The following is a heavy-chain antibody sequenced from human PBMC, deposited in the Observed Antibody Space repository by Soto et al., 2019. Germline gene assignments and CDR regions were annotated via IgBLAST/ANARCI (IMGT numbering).Heavy chain of an antibody. V-gene: IGHV3-21*06. Sequence: LRLSCVASGFAFRSYGMNWVRQAPGKGLEWVSSISTSSSAIYYTDSVKGRFTISRDNARNSLYLQMKSLRAEDTAVYFCARDGADYDILTGYYDYYYHGMDVWGQGTTVTVSS. J-gene: IGHJ6*02. CDR1: GFAFRSYG. CDR3: ARDGADYDILTGYYDYYYHGMDV. CDR2: ISTSSSAI. D-gene: IGHD3-9*01.